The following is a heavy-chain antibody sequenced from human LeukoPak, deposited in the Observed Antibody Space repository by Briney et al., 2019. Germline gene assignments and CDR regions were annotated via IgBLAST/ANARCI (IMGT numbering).Heavy chain of an antibody. V-gene: IGHV3-NL1*01. CDR1: GFTFNNYG. D-gene: IGHD6-13*01. CDR3: ARAGRSAGTSGLVVY. CDR2: IYSGGST. Sequence: GGSLRLSCEASGFTFNNYGMHWVRQAPGKGLEWVSVIYSGGSTYYADSVKGRFTISRDNSKNTLCLQMNSLRAEDTAVYYCARAGRSAGTSGLVVYWGQGTLVTVSS. J-gene: IGHJ4*02.